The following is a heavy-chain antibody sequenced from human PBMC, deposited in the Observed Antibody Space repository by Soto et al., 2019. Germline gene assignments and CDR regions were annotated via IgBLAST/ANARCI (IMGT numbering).Heavy chain of an antibody. Sequence: PGGSLRLSCSVSGFTFSNYWMAWVRQAPGRGPEWVASIDVNGSEKHYVDSVKGRFSISRDNAMRSLHLQMNSLRAEDTAVYYCARESHARVDQWGQGTLVTVSS. CDR2: IDVNGSEK. D-gene: IGHD6-6*01. V-gene: IGHV3-7*01. CDR3: ARESHARVDQ. J-gene: IGHJ4*02. CDR1: GFTFSNYW.